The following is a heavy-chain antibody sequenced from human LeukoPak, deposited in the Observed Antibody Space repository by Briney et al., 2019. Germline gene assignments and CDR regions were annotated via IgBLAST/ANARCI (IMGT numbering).Heavy chain of an antibody. J-gene: IGHJ4*02. D-gene: IGHD3-10*01. CDR2: IIPNFGSP. CDR1: GYTFTGYY. Sequence: SVNVSCKASGYTFTGYYMHWVRQAPGQGLEWMGGIIPNFGSPNYAQMFQNRLTITADKSTTTTYMELRNLISEDTAVYFCASGVFGSGSYYPLYFDDWGQGTLVAVTS. V-gene: IGHV1-69*06. CDR3: ASGVFGSGSYYPLYFDD.